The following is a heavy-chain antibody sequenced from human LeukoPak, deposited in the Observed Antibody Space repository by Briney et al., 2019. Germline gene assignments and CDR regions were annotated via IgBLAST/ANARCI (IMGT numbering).Heavy chain of an antibody. CDR3: AKGTLYSSGWYRIPTDY. Sequence: GGSLRLSCAASAFSLNAYNMNWVRQAPGKGLEWVSSISYTGTYIYYADSVKGRFTISRDNAQNSLYLQMNSLRAEDTAIYYCAKGTLYSSGWYRIPTDYWGQGTLVTVSS. CDR2: ISYTGTYI. CDR1: AFSLNAYN. V-gene: IGHV3-21*04. D-gene: IGHD6-19*01. J-gene: IGHJ4*02.